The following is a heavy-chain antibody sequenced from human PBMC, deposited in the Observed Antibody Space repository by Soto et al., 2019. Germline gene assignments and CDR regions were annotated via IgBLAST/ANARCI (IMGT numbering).Heavy chain of an antibody. CDR1: GGTLGSYA. CDR2: IIPIFGTA. V-gene: IGHV1-69*13. CDR3: ATAVVPAAIDCNYGMEV. Sequence: SVKVWSKASGGTLGSYASRWVRHAPGQGLEWMGGIIPIFGTANYAQKFQGRVTITADESTSTAYMELSSLRSEDTAVYYCATAVVPAAIDCNYGMEVWGQGTTVTVSS. D-gene: IGHD2-2*02. J-gene: IGHJ6*02.